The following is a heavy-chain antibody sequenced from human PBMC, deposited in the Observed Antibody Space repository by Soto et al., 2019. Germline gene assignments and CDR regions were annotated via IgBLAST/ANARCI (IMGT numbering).Heavy chain of an antibody. V-gene: IGHV1-69*12. CDR2: IIPIFGTA. Sequence: QVQLVQSGAEVKKPGSSVKVSCKASGGTFSSYAISWVRQAPGQGLEWMGGIIPIFGTANYAQKFQGRVTITAADSTSTAYMELSSLRAEDTAVYYCARPTRYYYDSSGQSAWFDPWGQGTLVTVSS. CDR1: GGTFSSYA. CDR3: ARPTRYYYDSSGQSAWFDP. D-gene: IGHD3-22*01. J-gene: IGHJ5*02.